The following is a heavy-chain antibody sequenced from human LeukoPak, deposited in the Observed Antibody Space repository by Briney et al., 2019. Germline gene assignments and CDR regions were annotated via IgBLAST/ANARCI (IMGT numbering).Heavy chain of an antibody. Sequence: GGSLRLSCAASGFTFSSYNMNWVRQAPGKGLEWISYITSSGSTIYYADSVKGRFTISRDNAKNSLYLQMDSLRAEDTAVYYCASSGWLLPYYFDYWGQGTLVTVSS. CDR1: GFTFSSYN. V-gene: IGHV3-48*04. D-gene: IGHD3-22*01. J-gene: IGHJ4*02. CDR3: ASSGWLLPYYFDY. CDR2: ITSSGSTI.